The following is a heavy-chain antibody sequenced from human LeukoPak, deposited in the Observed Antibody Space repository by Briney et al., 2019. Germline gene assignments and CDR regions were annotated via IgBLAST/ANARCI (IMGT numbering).Heavy chain of an antibody. Sequence: GESLKIACNGSGYSFTSYWIGWVRQMPVKGREWMGIIYPGDSDTRYSPSFQGQVTISADKSISAAYLQWSSLKASDTAMYYCARNWNGVLYYWGQGTLVTVSS. J-gene: IGHJ4*02. V-gene: IGHV5-51*01. CDR1: GYSFTSYW. CDR3: ARNWNGVLYY. CDR2: IYPGDSDT. D-gene: IGHD1-1*01.